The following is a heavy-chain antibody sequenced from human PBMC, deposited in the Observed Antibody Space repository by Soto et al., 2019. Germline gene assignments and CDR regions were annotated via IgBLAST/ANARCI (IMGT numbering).Heavy chain of an antibody. J-gene: IGHJ4*02. CDR2: IYYSGST. V-gene: IGHV4-39*01. CDR3: ARHVYDSSGYTDY. Sequence: QLQLQESGPGLVKPSETLSLTCTVSGGSISSSSYYWGWIRQPPGKGLEWIGSIYYSGSTYYNPSLKSRVTISVDTSKNQFSLKLSSVTAADTAVYYCARHVYDSSGYTDYWGQGTLVTVSS. D-gene: IGHD3-22*01. CDR1: GGSISSSSYY.